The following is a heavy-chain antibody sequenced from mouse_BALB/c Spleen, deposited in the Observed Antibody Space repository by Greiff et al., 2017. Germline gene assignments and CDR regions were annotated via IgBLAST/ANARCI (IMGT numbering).Heavy chain of an antibody. CDR2: ISYDGSN. CDR3: AVLRPDWYFDV. V-gene: IGHV3-6*02. CDR1: GYSITSGYY. Sequence: ESGPGLVKPSQSLSLTCSVTGYSITSGYYWNWIRQFPGNKLEWMGYISYDGSNNYNPSLKNRISITRDTSKNQFFLKLNSVTTEDTATYYCAVLRPDWYFDVWGAGTTVTVSS. J-gene: IGHJ1*01. D-gene: IGHD1-2*01.